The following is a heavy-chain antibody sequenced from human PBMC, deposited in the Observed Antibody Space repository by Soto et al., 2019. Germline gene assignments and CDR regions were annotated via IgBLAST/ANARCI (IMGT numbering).Heavy chain of an antibody. V-gene: IGHV1-69*13. Sequence: ASVKVSCKASGGTFSSYAISWVRQAPGQGLEWMGGIIPIFGTANYAQKFQGRVTITADESTSTAYMELSSLRSEDTAVYYCASDGLGITIFGGPLKRYAFDIWGQGTMVTVSS. CDR2: IIPIFGTA. D-gene: IGHD3-3*01. CDR1: GGTFSSYA. CDR3: ASDGLGITIFGGPLKRYAFDI. J-gene: IGHJ3*02.